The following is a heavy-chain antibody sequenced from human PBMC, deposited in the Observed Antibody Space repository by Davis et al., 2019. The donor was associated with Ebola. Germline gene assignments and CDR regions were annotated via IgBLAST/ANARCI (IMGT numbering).Heavy chain of an antibody. CDR1: GFTFSSYA. D-gene: IGHD3-22*01. J-gene: IGHJ4*02. Sequence: GGSLRLSCAASGFTFSSYAMSWVRQAPGKGLEWVSAISGSGGSTYYADSVKGRFTISRDNSKNTLYLQMNSLRAEDTAVYYCAKVQSIYSSGRPDYWGQGTLVTVSS. V-gene: IGHV3-23*01. CDR3: AKVQSIYSSGRPDY. CDR2: ISGSGGST.